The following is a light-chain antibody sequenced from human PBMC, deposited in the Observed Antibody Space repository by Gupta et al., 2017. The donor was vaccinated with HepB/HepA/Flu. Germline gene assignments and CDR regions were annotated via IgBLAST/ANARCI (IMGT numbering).Light chain of an antibody. CDR2: AAS. CDR1: QSISGNF. V-gene: IGKV3-20*01. CDR3: QHYADSPWT. J-gene: IGKJ1*01. Sequence: EIVLTQSPGTLSLSPGERATLSCRARQSISGNFLVWYQHKPGQAPRLLVYAASRASGIPDRFSGSGSGTDFTLTINRLEPEDSAVYYCQHYADSPWTFGQGTKAEVK.